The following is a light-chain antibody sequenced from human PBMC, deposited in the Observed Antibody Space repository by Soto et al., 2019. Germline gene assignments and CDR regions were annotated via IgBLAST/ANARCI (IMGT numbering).Light chain of an antibody. V-gene: IGLV2-11*01. J-gene: IGLJ1*01. CDR3: VSFTSSTTYV. CDR2: DVT. Sequence: QSALTQPRPVSGSAGRSVTISCTGSSSDAGGYNYVSWYQQHPGKAPKLMIYDVTNRPSGVAHRFSGSKSGSTASLIISGLQAEDEADYYCVSFTSSTTYVFGTGTKVTVL. CDR1: SSDAGGYNY.